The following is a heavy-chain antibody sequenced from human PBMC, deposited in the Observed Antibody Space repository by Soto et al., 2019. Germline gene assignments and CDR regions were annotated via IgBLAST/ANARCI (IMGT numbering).Heavy chain of an antibody. D-gene: IGHD3-10*01. Sequence: PSETLSLTCAVYGGSFSGYYWSWIRQPPGKGLEWIGEINHSGSTNYNPSLKSRVTISVDTSKNQFSLKLSSVTAADTAVYYCARGLKGMVRGANYYYYYYMDVWGKGTTVTVSS. J-gene: IGHJ6*03. CDR2: INHSGST. V-gene: IGHV4-34*01. CDR1: GGSFSGYY. CDR3: ARGLKGMVRGANYYYYYYMDV.